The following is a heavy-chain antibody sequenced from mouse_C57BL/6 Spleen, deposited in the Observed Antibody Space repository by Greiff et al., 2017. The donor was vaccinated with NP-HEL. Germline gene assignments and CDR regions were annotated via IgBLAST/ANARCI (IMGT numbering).Heavy chain of an antibody. Sequence: EVKLMESGPGLVKPSQSLSLTCSVTGYSITSGYYWNWIRQFPGNKLEWMGYISYDGSNNYNPSLKNRNSITRDTSKNQFFLKLISVTTEDTATYYCASWSYGISYFDYWGQGTTLTVSS. J-gene: IGHJ2*01. V-gene: IGHV3-6*01. D-gene: IGHD1-1*01. CDR2: ISYDGSN. CDR1: GYSITSGYY. CDR3: ASWSYGISYFDY.